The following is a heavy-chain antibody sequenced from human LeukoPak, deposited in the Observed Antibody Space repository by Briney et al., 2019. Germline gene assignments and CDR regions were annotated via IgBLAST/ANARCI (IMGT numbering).Heavy chain of an antibody. D-gene: IGHD6-13*01. V-gene: IGHV3-20*04. CDR1: GFTLDDYG. CDR2: INWNGGST. CDR3: ARDWRIAAALKSDAFDI. Sequence: GGSLRLSCAASGFTLDDYGMSWVRQAPGKGLEWVSGINWNGGSTGYADSVRGRFTISRDNAKNSLYLQMNSLRAEDTALYYCARDWRIAAALKSDAFDIWGQGTMVTVSS. J-gene: IGHJ3*02.